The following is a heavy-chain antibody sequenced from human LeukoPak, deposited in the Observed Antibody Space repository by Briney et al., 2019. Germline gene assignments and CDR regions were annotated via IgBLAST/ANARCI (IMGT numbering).Heavy chain of an antibody. CDR1: GFTFSSYG. J-gene: IGHJ4*02. D-gene: IGHD1-20*01. CDR2: ISYDGSNK. Sequence: PGGSLRLSCAASGFTFSSYGMHWVRQAPANGQEWVAVISYDGSNKYYADSVKGRFTISRDNSRNTLYLQMNSLRAEDTAVYYCAKGPPSNWYFDYWGQGTLVTVSS. V-gene: IGHV3-30*18. CDR3: AKGPPSNWYFDY.